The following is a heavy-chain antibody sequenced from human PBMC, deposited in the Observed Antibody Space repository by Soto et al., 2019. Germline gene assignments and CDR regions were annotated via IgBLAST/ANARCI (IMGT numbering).Heavy chain of an antibody. Sequence: SETLSLTCAVYGGSFSGYYWSWIRQPPGKGLEWIGEINHSGSTNYNPSLKSRVTISVDTSKNQFSLKLSSVTAADTAVYYCAGGPSIYVFWGGYLSALFDYWGQETLVTVSS. D-gene: IGHD3-3*01. V-gene: IGHV4-34*01. J-gene: IGHJ4*02. CDR2: INHSGST. CDR3: AGGPSIYVFWGGYLSALFDY. CDR1: GGSFSGYY.